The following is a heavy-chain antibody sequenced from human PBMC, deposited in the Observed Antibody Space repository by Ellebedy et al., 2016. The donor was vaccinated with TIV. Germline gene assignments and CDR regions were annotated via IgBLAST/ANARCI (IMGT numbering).Heavy chain of an antibody. Sequence: SETLSLXXTVSGGSISSGGYYWSWIRQHPGKGLEWIGYIYYSGSTNYNPSLKSRVTISVDTSKNQFSLKLSSVTAADTAVYYCARQASGATIRFDYWGQGTLVTVSS. J-gene: IGHJ4*02. CDR3: ARQASGATIRFDY. CDR2: IYYSGST. CDR1: GGSISSGGYY. D-gene: IGHD5-24*01. V-gene: IGHV4-61*08.